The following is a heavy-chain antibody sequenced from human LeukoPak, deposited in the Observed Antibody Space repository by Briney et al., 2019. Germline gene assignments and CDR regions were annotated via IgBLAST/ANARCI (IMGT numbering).Heavy chain of an antibody. V-gene: IGHV3-23*01. Sequence: GGSLRLSCAASGFTFSIYGMSWVRQAPGKGPEWVSTISDSGGSTYYADSVKGRFTISRDNSKNTLYMNSLRAEDTAVYYCAKPIAVAAVFDFWGQGTLVTVSS. J-gene: IGHJ4*02. D-gene: IGHD6-19*01. CDR2: ISDSGGST. CDR1: GFTFSIYG. CDR3: AKPIAVAAVFDF.